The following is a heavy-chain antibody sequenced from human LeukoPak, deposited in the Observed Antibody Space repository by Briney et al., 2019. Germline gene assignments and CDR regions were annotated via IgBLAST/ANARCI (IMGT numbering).Heavy chain of an antibody. CDR3: ARIVGANPLDFDY. CDR2: INPDSGGT. D-gene: IGHD1-26*01. V-gene: IGHV1-2*02. J-gene: IGHJ4*02. Sequence: ASVKVSCKASGYTFTGYYMHWVRQAPGQGLEWMGWINPDSGGTNYAPKFQGRVTMTRDTSISTAYMELSRLRSDDTAVYYCARIVGANPLDFDYWGQGTLVTVSS. CDR1: GYTFTGYY.